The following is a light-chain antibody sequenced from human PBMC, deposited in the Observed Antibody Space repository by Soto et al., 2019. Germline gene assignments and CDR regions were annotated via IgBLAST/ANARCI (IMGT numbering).Light chain of an antibody. J-gene: IGKJ1*01. V-gene: IGKV3-20*01. Sequence: EIVLTQSPGTLSLSPGERATLSCRTSQSVSSSYLAWYQQKPGQAPRLLIYGASSRATGIPDRFSGSGSGTDFTLTISRLEPEDLAVYYCQQYGTSFWTLGQGTTVEIK. CDR3: QQYGTSFWT. CDR1: QSVSSSY. CDR2: GAS.